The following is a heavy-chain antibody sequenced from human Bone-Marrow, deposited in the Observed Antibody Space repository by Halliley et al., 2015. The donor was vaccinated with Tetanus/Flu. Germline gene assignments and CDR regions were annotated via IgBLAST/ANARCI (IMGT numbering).Heavy chain of an antibody. V-gene: IGHV1-18*04. CDR1: GYRFPSYG. Sequence: QLVQSGGEVKKPGASVKVSCKASGYRFPSYGISWVRQVPGQRPEWMGWISPYHGKMNLAQNCQGKVSMTTDTSTTTAYMELRDLRSDDTAGFDCAKDSNPQPKVELRKIPFYHSMDLWGQGTTVIVSS. CDR2: ISPYHGKM. D-gene: IGHD1-26*01. CDR3: AKDSNPQPKVELRKIPFYHSMDL. J-gene: IGHJ6*02.